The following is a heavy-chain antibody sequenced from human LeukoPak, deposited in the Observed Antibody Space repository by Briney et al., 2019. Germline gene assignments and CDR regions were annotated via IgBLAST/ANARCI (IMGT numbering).Heavy chain of an antibody. Sequence: GGSLRLSCAASGFTFSNAWMSWVRQAPGKGLEWVSYISSSSSTIYYADSVKGRFTISRDNAKNSLYLQMNSLRAEDTAVYYCATDINYYDSSGYENFDYWGQGTLVTVSS. D-gene: IGHD3-22*01. CDR2: ISSSSSTI. CDR1: GFTFSNAW. J-gene: IGHJ4*02. V-gene: IGHV3-48*01. CDR3: ATDINYYDSSGYENFDY.